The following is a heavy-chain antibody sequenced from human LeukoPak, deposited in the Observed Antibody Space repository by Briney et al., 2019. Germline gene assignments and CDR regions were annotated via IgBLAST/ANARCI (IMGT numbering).Heavy chain of an antibody. CDR2: GDYSGGT. V-gene: IGHV4-39*07. CDR1: GVSIKNYY. J-gene: IGHJ4*02. CDR3: ARERGEEYSSGWYKTNFFDT. D-gene: IGHD6-19*01. Sequence: SETLSLTCTVSGVSIKNYYWAWIRQPPGKGLEWIASGDYSGGTYYNPSLESRVAISADMSKNQISLKLSSVTAADTALYYCARERGEEYSSGWYKTNFFDTWGQGTRVTVSS.